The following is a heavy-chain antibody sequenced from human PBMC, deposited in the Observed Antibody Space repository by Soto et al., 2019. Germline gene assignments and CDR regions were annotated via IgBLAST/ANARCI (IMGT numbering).Heavy chain of an antibody. Sequence: LRLSCAASGFTFSDYYMSWIRQAPGKGLEWVSYISSSGSTIYYADSVRGRFTISRDNAKTSVYLQMNSLGAEDTAVYYCARENWFQDYWGQGALVTVSS. D-gene: IGHD3-9*01. CDR3: ARENWFQDY. CDR2: ISSSGSTI. CDR1: GFTFSDYY. J-gene: IGHJ4*02. V-gene: IGHV3-11*01.